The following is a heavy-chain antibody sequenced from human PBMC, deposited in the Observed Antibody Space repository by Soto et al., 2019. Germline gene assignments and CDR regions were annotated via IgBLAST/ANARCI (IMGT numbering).Heavy chain of an antibody. V-gene: IGHV3-74*01. CDR3: AREERDIVVVVAANYGMDV. CDR2: INSDGSST. CDR1: GFTFSSYW. D-gene: IGHD2-15*01. Sequence: PGGSLRLSCAASGFTFSSYWMHWVRQAPGKGLVWVSRINSDGSSTSYADSVKGRFTISRDNAKNTLYLQMNSLRAEDTAVYYCAREERDIVVVVAANYGMDVWGQGTTVTVSS. J-gene: IGHJ6*02.